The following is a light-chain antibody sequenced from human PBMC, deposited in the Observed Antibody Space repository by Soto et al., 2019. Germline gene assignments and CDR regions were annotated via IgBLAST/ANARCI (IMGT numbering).Light chain of an antibody. CDR3: SSYTSSSTLVV. V-gene: IGLV2-14*01. J-gene: IGLJ2*01. CDR2: DVS. Sequence: QSALTQPASVSGSPGQSITISCTGTSSDVGGYKYVSWYQQHPGKAPKLIIYDVSNRPSGVSNRFSGSKSGNTASLTISGLQAEDEADYYCSSYTSSSTLVVFGGGTQLTVL. CDR1: SSDVGGYKY.